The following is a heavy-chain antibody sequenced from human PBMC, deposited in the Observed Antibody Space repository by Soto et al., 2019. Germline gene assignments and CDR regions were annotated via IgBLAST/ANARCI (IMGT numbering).Heavy chain of an antibody. J-gene: IGHJ5*02. CDR3: ARDGFCTSTTCRVGNWFDP. V-gene: IGHV4-34*01. CDR2: INHRGST. Sequence: QVQLQQWGAGLLKPSETLSLTCVVYGGSFSGYYWSWIRQSPGKGLEWFGGINHRGSTNDNPSLECRVTISVDTSKNQFSLKLPSVTAADTAMYYCARDGFCTSTTCRVGNWFDPWGPGTLVTVS. CDR1: GGSFSGYY. D-gene: IGHD2-2*01.